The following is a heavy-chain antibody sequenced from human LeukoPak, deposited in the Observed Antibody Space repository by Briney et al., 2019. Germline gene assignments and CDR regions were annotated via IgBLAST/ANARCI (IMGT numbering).Heavy chain of an antibody. V-gene: IGHV5-10-1*01. J-gene: IGHJ4*02. D-gene: IGHD6-19*01. CDR3: ARQTGYSSAWYGDY. CDR2: IDPSDSYT. Sequence: GESLKISCKGSGYSFTSYWISCVRQMPGKGLEWMGRIDPSDSYTNYSPSFQGHVTISADKSISTAYLQWSSLKASDTAMYYCARQTGYSSAWYGDYWGQGTLVTVSS. CDR1: GYSFTSYW.